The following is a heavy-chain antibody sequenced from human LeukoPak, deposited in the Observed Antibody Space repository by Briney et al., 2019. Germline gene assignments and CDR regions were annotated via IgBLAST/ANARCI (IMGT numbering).Heavy chain of an antibody. V-gene: IGHV1-69*01. Sequence: GSSVRVSCKASGGTFSSYPLSWVRQAPGQGLEWMGGFIPVFGKPHYPKRFQGRVTITADLSTNTAYLELSSLTSEDTAVYYCAKDLRVVIRKGAFDIWGQGTMVTVSS. D-gene: IGHD3-3*01. J-gene: IGHJ3*02. CDR3: AKDLRVVIRKGAFDI. CDR2: FIPVFGKP. CDR1: GGTFSSYP.